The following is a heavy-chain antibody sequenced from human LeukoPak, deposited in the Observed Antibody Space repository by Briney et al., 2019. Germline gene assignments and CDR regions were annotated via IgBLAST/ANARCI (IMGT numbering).Heavy chain of an antibody. CDR2: IYSGGST. CDR3: ASPRYCSGGSCYSDAFDI. V-gene: IGHV3-53*01. CDR1: GFTVTDNY. D-gene: IGHD2-15*01. J-gene: IGHJ3*02. Sequence: GGSLRLSCAASGFTVTDNYMSWVRQAPGKGLEWVSVIYSGGSTYYADSVKGRFTISRDNSKNTLYLQMNSLRAEDTAVYYCASPRYCSGGSCYSDAFDIWGQGTMVTVSS.